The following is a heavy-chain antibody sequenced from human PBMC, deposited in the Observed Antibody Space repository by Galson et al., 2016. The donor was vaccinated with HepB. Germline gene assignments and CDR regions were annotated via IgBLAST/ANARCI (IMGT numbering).Heavy chain of an antibody. CDR3: AKDRAPPWSDYGKYFYGMDV. D-gene: IGHD3-3*01. J-gene: IGHJ6*02. V-gene: IGHV3-9*01. CDR1: GFTFDDYA. CDR2: ISWSSDNI. Sequence: SLRLSCAASGFTFDDYAMHWVRQAPGKGLEWVSGISWSSDNIGYADSVKGRFTISRDNGKNSLYLQMNSLRAEDTALYYCAKDRAPPWSDYGKYFYGMDVWGQGTTVTVPS.